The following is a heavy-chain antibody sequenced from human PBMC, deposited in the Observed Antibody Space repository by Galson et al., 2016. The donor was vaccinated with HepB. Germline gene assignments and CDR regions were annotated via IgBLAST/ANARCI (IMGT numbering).Heavy chain of an antibody. CDR2: IYYSGST. CDR1: GGSISSDDYY. J-gene: IGHJ3*02. D-gene: IGHD6-25*01. Sequence: TLSLTCTVSGGSISSDDYYWSWIRQPPGKGLEWIGYIYYSGSTYYNPSLKSRVTISVDTSKNQFSLRLTSVTAADTAVYYCARAIAAEAFDIWGQGTMVTVSS. V-gene: IGHV4-30-4*01. CDR3: ARAIAAEAFDI.